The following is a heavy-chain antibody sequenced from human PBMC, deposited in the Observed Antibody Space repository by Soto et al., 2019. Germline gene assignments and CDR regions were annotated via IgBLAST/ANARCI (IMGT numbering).Heavy chain of an antibody. CDR1: GTSVRSGTYY. V-gene: IGHV4-61*01. CDR2: MYYGGRT. CDR3: AGDRIGPGATFDL. D-gene: IGHD1-26*01. Sequence: QVQLQESGPGQLKPSETLSHTCSVSGTSVRSGTYYWTWIRQRPGKGLEWIGYMYYGGRTNYNRSLKSRLTMSIDESKNQFSLRLHSVTAADTAMYYCAGDRIGPGATFDLWGQGNLVAVSS. J-gene: IGHJ4*02.